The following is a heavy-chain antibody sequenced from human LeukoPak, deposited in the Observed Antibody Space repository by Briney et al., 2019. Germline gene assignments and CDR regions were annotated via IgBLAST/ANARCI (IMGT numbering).Heavy chain of an antibody. Sequence: SETLSLTCAVSGHSISNGDYWGWIRQPPGKGLEWIGSIYDSGSTYYNPSLKSRVTISADTSKNQFSLKLSSVTAADTAFYYCARKYSSSPYYFDCWGQGTLVTVSS. V-gene: IGHV4-38-2*01. CDR1: GHSISNGDY. J-gene: IGHJ4*02. CDR3: ARKYSSSPYYFDC. CDR2: IYDSGST. D-gene: IGHD6-13*01.